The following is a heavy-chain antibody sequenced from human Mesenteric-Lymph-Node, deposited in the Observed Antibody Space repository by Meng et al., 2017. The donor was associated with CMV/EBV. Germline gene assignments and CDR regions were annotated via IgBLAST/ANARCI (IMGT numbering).Heavy chain of an antibody. CDR3: ARFYYDTRGLSNWFDP. Sequence: GSTGGGGHYWSWIRQHPGRGLEWIAYMHYSGSTYYNPSLKSRVTISVDTSKNQFSLELSSVTAADTAMYYCARFYYDTRGLSNWFDPWGQGTLVTVSS. J-gene: IGHJ5*02. CDR2: MHYSGST. V-gene: IGHV4-31*02. D-gene: IGHD3-22*01. CDR1: GSTGGGGHY.